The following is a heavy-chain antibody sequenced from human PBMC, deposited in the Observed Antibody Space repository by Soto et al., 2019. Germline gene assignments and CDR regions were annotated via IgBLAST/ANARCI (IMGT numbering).Heavy chain of an antibody. J-gene: IGHJ5*02. Sequence: TLSLTCAVSGGSIIXXXXYWFWIRKHPGKGLEWIGYIAYSGDTYYNPSLRSRVTISAATSENKFSLTLKSVTAADTAVYFCARCFARCASGPWGQGTXVTVSS. CDR2: IAYSGDT. CDR1: GGSIIXXXXY. CDR3: ARCFARCASGP. D-gene: IGHD2-8*01. V-gene: IGHV4-31*11.